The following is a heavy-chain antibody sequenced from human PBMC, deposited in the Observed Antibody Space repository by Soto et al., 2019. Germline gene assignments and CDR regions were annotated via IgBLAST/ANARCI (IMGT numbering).Heavy chain of an antibody. V-gene: IGHV4-59*08. CDR1: GGSISSYY. J-gene: IGHJ4*02. CDR3: ACTTKWLHVDS. D-gene: IGHD3-22*01. CDR2: IHHSGTT. Sequence: QVQLQESGPGLVKPSETLSLTCNVSGGSISSYYWSWIRQPPGKGLEWIAYIHHSGTTNYNHSLKDRVIIPLDMTKHPFALKRLSLSAEDTAVDYCACTTKWLHVDSWGQRTLVAVS.